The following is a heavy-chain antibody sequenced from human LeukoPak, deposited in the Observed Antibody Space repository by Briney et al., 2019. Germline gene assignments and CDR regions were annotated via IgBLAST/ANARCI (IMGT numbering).Heavy chain of an antibody. CDR1: GGSISSYY. CDR2: IYYSGST. CDR3: AREGCGGDCYDY. J-gene: IGHJ4*02. Sequence: SETLSLTCTVSGGSISSYYWSWIRQPPGKGLEWIGYIYYSGSTNYNPSLKSRVTISVDTSKNQFSLRLSSVTAADTAVYYCAREGCGGDCYDYWGQGTLVTVSS. D-gene: IGHD2-21*01. V-gene: IGHV4-59*12.